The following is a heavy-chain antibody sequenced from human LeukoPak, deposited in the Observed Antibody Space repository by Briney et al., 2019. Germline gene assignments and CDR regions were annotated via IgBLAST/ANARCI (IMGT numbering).Heavy chain of an antibody. CDR3: ARVTSTIDY. V-gene: IGHV4-34*01. J-gene: IGHJ4*02. D-gene: IGHD2-2*01. CDR1: GGSFSGYY. Sequence: SETLSLTCAVYGGSFSGYYWSWIRQPPGKGLEWIGEINHSGSTNYNPSLKSRVTISVDTSKNQFSLKLSSVTAADTAVYYCARVTSTIDYWGQGTLVTVSS. CDR2: INHSGST.